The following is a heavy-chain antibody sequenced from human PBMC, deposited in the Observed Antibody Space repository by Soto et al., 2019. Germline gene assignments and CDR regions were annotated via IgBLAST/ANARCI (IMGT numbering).Heavy chain of an antibody. CDR1: GYTFTSYY. V-gene: IGHV1-46*01. D-gene: IGHD4-4*01. Sequence: ASVKVSCKASGYTFTSYYTHWVRQAPGQGLEWMGIINPSGGSTSYAQKFQGRVTMTRDTSTSTVYMELSSLRSEDTAVYYCASQPTTVTTQDYYYYGMDVWGQGTTVTVSS. J-gene: IGHJ6*02. CDR3: ASQPTTVTTQDYYYYGMDV. CDR2: INPSGGST.